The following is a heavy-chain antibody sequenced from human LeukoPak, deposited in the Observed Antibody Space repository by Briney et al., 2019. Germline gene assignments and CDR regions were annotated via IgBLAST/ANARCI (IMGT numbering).Heavy chain of an antibody. V-gene: IGHV4-59*01. Sequence: PSETLSLTCTVSGDSITSYYWNWIRQPPGKGLEWIGYVYYRGATNYNPSLKTRVTTSIDTSKKQFSLKLSSVTAAATAVYFCAGVFSGRRPFELWGKGTLVTVSS. CDR1: GDSITSYY. D-gene: IGHD3-10*01. J-gene: IGHJ4*02. CDR2: VYYRGAT. CDR3: AGVFSGRRPFEL.